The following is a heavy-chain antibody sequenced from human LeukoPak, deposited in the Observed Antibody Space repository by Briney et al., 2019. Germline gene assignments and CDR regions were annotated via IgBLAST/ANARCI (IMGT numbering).Heavy chain of an antibody. J-gene: IGHJ4*02. CDR2: IYHSGST. Sequence: SETLSLTCTVSGYSISSGYYWGWIRQPPGKGLEWIGSIYHSGSTYYNPSLKSRVTISVDTSKNQFSLKLSSVTAADTTVYYCAGALDTAMVTDFDWGQGTLVTVSS. V-gene: IGHV4-38-2*02. D-gene: IGHD5-18*01. CDR3: AGALDTAMVTDFD. CDR1: GYSISSGYY.